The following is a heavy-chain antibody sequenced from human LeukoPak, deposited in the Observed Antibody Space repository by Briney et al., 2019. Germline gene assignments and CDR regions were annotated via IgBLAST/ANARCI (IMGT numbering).Heavy chain of an antibody. CDR2: INPSGGST. CDR3: AAEWELLSFQH. Sequence: ASVKVSCKASGYTFTSYYIHWVRQAPGQGLEWMGIINPSGGSTSYAQKFQGRVTMTRDTSTSTVYMELSSLRSEDTAAYYCAAEWELLSFQHWGQGTLVTVSS. CDR1: GYTFTSYY. J-gene: IGHJ1*01. D-gene: IGHD1-26*01. V-gene: IGHV1-46*01.